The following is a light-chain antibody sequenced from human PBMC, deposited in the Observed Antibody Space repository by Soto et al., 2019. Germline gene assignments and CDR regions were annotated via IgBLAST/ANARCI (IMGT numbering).Light chain of an antibody. CDR3: AAWDGSLNGLYV. Sequence: QSVLTQAPSASGTPGQRVTISCSGSSSNVGSLSVDWYQHLPGTAPKLLIHSNYQRPSGVPDRFSGSKSGTSASLAINGLQSEDEAGDYGAAWDGSLNGLYVFGTGTKVTVL. J-gene: IGLJ1*01. V-gene: IGLV1-44*01. CDR1: SSNVGSLS. CDR2: SNY.